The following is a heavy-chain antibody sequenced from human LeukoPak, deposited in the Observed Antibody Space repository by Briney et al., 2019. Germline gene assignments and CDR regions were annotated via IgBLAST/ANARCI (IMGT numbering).Heavy chain of an antibody. V-gene: IGHV4-4*07. CDR3: ARTYYDILTGAATFDY. CDR2: IYTSGST. D-gene: IGHD3-9*01. CDR1: GVSISSYY. Sequence: SETLSLTCTVSGVSISSYYWSWIRQPAGKGLEWIGRIYTSGSTNYNPSLKSRVTMSVDTSKNQFSLKLSSVTAADTAVYYCARTYYDILTGAATFDYWGQGTLVTVSS. J-gene: IGHJ4*02.